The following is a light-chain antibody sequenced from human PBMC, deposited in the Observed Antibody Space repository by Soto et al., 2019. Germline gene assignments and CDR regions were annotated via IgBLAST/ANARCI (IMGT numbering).Light chain of an antibody. Sequence: EIVLTQSPGTLSLPAGERATLSCRASQSVSSSYLAWYQQKPGQAPRLLIYGASSWATGIPDRFIGSGSGRDFTLTITRLEPEDFAVYYCDQYGSSPTWTFGQGTKVEIK. J-gene: IGKJ1*01. CDR1: QSVSSSY. V-gene: IGKV3-20*01. CDR3: DQYGSSPTWT. CDR2: GAS.